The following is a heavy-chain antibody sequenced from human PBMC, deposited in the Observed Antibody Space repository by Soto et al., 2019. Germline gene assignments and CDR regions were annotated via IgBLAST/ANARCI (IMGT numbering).Heavy chain of an antibody. D-gene: IGHD6-19*01. J-gene: IGHJ4*02. CDR2: ISASGGST. Sequence: EVQILESGGGLIQPGESLRLSCAASGFTFSTYTMSWVRQAPEKGLEWVSSISASGGSTYYADSVKGRFTIFRDNSNNSLFLHMSRLSAHETDVYYCASEVAVGLFDYWGQGTLVTGSS. CDR1: GFTFSTYT. CDR3: ASEVAVGLFDY. V-gene: IGHV3-23*01.